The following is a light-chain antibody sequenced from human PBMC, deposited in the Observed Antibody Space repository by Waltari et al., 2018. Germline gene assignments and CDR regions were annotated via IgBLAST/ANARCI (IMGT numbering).Light chain of an antibody. Sequence: SFDLTQPPSVSVSPGQTASITCSGDKLGDTYASWYQQRPGQAPVLVIYQDTKRPSGIPGRFSGANSGNTATLTISETQAMDEADYYCQAWDTRTAVFGGGTKLTVL. CDR1: KLGDTY. J-gene: IGLJ2*01. CDR2: QDT. CDR3: QAWDTRTAV. V-gene: IGLV3-1*01.